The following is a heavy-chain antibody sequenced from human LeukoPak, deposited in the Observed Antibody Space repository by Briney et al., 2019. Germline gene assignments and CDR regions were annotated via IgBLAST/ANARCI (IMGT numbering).Heavy chain of an antibody. J-gene: IGHJ4*02. V-gene: IGHV3-33*01. CDR3: ARWGGTRQYYFDY. CDR1: RYIFSEFG. Sequence: PGGSLRLSCALSRYIFSEFGLHSVPQAPGRGLEWVAVRRFYGSIKQYADSVKGRFTISRDDSKNTLYLQMNSLKSEDTAVYYCARWGGTRQYYFDYWGRGTLVTVSS. D-gene: IGHD1-1*01. CDR2: RRFYGSIK.